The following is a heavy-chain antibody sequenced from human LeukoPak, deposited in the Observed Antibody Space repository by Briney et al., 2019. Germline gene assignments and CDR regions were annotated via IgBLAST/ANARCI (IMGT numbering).Heavy chain of an antibody. J-gene: IGHJ6*02. CDR2: ISYDGSNK. D-gene: IGHD2-2*01. Sequence: GGSLRLSCAASGFTFSSYGMHWVRQAPGKGLEWVAVISYDGSNKYYADSVKGRFTISRDNSKNTLYPQMNSLRAEDTAVYYCAREAGYCSSTSCYGPYYYYGMDVWGQGTTVTVSS. V-gene: IGHV3-30*03. CDR3: AREAGYCSSTSCYGPYYYYGMDV. CDR1: GFTFSSYG.